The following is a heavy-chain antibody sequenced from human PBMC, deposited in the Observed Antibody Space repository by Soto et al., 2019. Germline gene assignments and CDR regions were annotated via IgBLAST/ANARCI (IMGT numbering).Heavy chain of an antibody. CDR2: ISYDGSNK. Sequence: PGGALRLSCAASGFTCSSYGIHWVRQAPGKGLEWVAVISYDGSNKYYADSVKGRFTISRDNSKNTLYLQMNSLRAEDTAVYYCAKTRITMIVVVDFDYWGQAPLVPVSS. D-gene: IGHD3-22*01. CDR3: AKTRITMIVVVDFDY. V-gene: IGHV3-30*18. J-gene: IGHJ4*02. CDR1: GFTCSSYG.